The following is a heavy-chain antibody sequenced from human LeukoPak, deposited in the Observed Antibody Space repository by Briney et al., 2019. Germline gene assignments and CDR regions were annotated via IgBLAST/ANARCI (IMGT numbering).Heavy chain of an antibody. D-gene: IGHD3-3*01. CDR3: ARLRPLERVSSYYSHAMDV. CDR1: GDSISNSY. Sequence: SETLSLTCTVSGDSISNSYWAWVRQPPEKGLEWLGYVHYSGAINYNPSLMSRLTISVDASRSHFSLKLTSVTAEDTAVYYCARLRPLERVSSYYSHAMDVWGQGTTVIVSS. J-gene: IGHJ6*02. V-gene: IGHV4-59*08. CDR2: VHYSGAI.